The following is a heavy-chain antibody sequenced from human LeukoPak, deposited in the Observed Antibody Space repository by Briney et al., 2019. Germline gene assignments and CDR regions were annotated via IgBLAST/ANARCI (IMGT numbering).Heavy chain of an antibody. CDR2: IYYSGST. CDR3: ARVAGATGIWFDP. J-gene: IGHJ5*02. D-gene: IGHD1-26*01. V-gene: IGHV4-39*07. CDR1: GGSISSSSYY. Sequence: SETLSLTCTVSGGSISSSSYYWGWIRQPPGKGLEWIGSIYYSGSTYYNPSLKSRVTISVDTSKNQFSLKLSSVTAADTAVYYCARVAGATGIWFDPWGQGTLVTVSS.